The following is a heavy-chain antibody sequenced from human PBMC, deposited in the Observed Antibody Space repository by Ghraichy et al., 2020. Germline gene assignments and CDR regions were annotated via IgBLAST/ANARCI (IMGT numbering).Heavy chain of an antibody. CDR2: INSDSRTI. D-gene: IGHD2-15*01. J-gene: IGHJ6*03. Sequence: GESLNISCTASGFTFSGYSIDWVRQAPGKGLEWVSYINSDSRTIYYADSVKGRFTLSRDNAKNSLFLQMNSLRAEDTAVYYCARSPGGYCSGGNCYYYYYMDVWGKGTTVTVSS. V-gene: IGHV3-48*01. CDR1: GFTFSGYS. CDR3: ARSPGGYCSGGNCYYYYYMDV.